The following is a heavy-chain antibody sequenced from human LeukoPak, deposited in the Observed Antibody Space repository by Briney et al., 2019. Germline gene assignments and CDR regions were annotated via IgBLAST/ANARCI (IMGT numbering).Heavy chain of an antibody. J-gene: IGHJ4*02. V-gene: IGHV3-7*01. CDR1: GFTFSRYW. Sequence: GGSLRLSCAASGFTFSRYWMSWVRQAPGKGLEWVANIKQDGSEKYYVDSVKGRFTISRDNAKNSLYLQMNSLRAEDTAVYYCARDKYSGSYYWGQGTLATVSS. CDR3: ARDKYSGSYY. D-gene: IGHD1-26*01. CDR2: IKQDGSEK.